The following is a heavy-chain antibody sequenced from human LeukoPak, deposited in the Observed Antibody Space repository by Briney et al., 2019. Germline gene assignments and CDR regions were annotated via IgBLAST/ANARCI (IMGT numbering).Heavy chain of an antibody. CDR2: ISGSASTT. CDR1: GITFINHA. CDR3: ARAAVAGVSGWYDP. D-gene: IGHD6-19*01. J-gene: IGHJ5*02. V-gene: IGHV3-48*04. Sequence: GGSLRLSCAASGITFINHAMDWVRQAPGKGLEWVSYISGSASTTHYADSVKGRFTISRDNAKNSLYLQMNSLRADDTAVYYCARAAVAGVSGWYDPWGQGTLVTVSS.